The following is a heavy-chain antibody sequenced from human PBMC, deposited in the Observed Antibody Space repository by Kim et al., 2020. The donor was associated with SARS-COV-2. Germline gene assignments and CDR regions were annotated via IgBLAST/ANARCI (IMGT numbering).Heavy chain of an antibody. Sequence: GGSLRLSCAASGFTFSSYGMHWVRQAPGMGLEWVAVIWYDGSNKYYADSVKGRFTISRDNSKNTLYLQMNSLRAEDTAVYYCARDRSSGYYYYGMDVWGQGTTVTVSS. CDR2: IWYDGSNK. J-gene: IGHJ6*02. D-gene: IGHD2-8*02. V-gene: IGHV3-33*01. CDR1: GFTFSSYG. CDR3: ARDRSSGYYYYGMDV.